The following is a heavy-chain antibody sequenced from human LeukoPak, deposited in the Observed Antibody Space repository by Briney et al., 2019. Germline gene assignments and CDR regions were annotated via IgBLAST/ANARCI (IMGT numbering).Heavy chain of an antibody. CDR3: AKEGNYYGTDY. CDR2: ISGSGTTT. CDR1: GFTFSNYA. V-gene: IGHV3-23*01. Sequence: PGGSLRLSCAASGFTFSNYAMSWVRQAPGKGLEWVSAISGSGTTTYYADSVKGRFTISRDSSKNTLYLQMNSLRAEDTAVYYCAKEGNYYGTDYWGQGTPVTVSS. D-gene: IGHD1-26*01. J-gene: IGHJ4*02.